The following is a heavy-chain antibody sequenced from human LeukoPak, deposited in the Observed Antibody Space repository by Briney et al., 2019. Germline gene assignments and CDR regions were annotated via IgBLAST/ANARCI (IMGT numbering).Heavy chain of an antibody. CDR2: IWYDGTDG. D-gene: IGHD3-10*01. CDR1: GFAFSSST. J-gene: IGHJ4*02. V-gene: IGHV3-30*01. CDR3: AREVGSGSSAVDD. Sequence: GGSLRLSCADSGFAFSSSTMHWVRQAPGKGLEWVALIWYDGTDGFYADSVKGRFSISRDNSKSTLYLQMNSLRPEDTAVYYCAREVGSGSSAVDDWGQGTLVAVSS.